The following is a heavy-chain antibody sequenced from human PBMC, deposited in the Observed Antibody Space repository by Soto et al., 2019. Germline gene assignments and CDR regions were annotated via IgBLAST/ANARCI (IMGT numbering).Heavy chain of an antibody. V-gene: IGHV1-8*01. CDR2: MNPNSGNT. J-gene: IGHJ6*03. Sequence: QVQLVQSGAEVKKPGASVKVSCKASGYTFTSYDINWVRQATGQGIEWMGWMNPNSGNTGYAQKFQGRVTMTMNTAISTAYMELSSLRSEDTAVYYCARSSSLLLYSYYYYMDVWGKGTTVTVSS. CDR3: ARSSSLLLYSYYYYMDV. D-gene: IGHD6-13*01. CDR1: GYTFTSYD.